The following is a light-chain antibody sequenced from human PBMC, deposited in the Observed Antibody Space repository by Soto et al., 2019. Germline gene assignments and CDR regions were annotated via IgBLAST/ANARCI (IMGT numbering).Light chain of an antibody. CDR2: GAS. CDR1: QSVSRSY. Sequence: EIVLTQSPGTLSLSPGDRATLSCRASQSVSRSYLGWYQQKPGQAPRLLMYGASIRAAGVPDRFSGSGSGTEFTLTISRLEPEDFTVYYCQQRSNWPQLTFGGGTKVDI. V-gene: IGKV3D-20*02. CDR3: QQRSNWPQLT. J-gene: IGKJ4*01.